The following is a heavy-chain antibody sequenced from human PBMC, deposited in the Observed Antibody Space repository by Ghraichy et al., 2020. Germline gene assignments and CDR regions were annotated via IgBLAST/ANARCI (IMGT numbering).Heavy chain of an antibody. CDR1: GFTFSSYS. CDR2: ISSSSSYI. CDR3: AREEHGRYSSSSMALDY. V-gene: IGHV3-21*01. J-gene: IGHJ4*02. D-gene: IGHD6-6*01. Sequence: GESLNISCAASGFTFSSYSMNWVRQAPGKGLEWVSSISSSSSYIYYADSVKGRFTISRDNAKNSLYLQMNSLRAEDTAVYYCAREEHGRYSSSSMALDYWGQGTLVTVSS.